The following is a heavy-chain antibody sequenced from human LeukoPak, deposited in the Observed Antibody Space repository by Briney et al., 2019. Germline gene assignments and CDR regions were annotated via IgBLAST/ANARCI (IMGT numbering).Heavy chain of an antibody. Sequence: SETLSLTCTVSGGSISSGSYYWSWIRQPAGKGLEWIGRVYTSGSTNYNPSLKSRVTISVDTSKNQFSLKLSSVTAADTAVYYCARGLPYSSSWYASRGWFDPWGQGTLVTVSS. CDR2: VYTSGST. CDR3: ARGLPYSSSWYASRGWFDP. D-gene: IGHD6-13*01. V-gene: IGHV4-61*02. J-gene: IGHJ5*02. CDR1: GGSISSGSYY.